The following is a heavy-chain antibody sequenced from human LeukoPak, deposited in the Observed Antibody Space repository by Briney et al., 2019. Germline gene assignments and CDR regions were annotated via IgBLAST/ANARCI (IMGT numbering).Heavy chain of an antibody. CDR1: GYSISSGYY. CDR3: ASSWGVYDAFDI. J-gene: IGHJ3*02. V-gene: IGHV4-38-2*01. CDR2: IYHSGST. D-gene: IGHD3-16*01. Sequence: SETLSLACAVSGYSISSGYYWGWIRQPPGKGLEWIGSIYHSGSTYYNPSLKSRVTISVDTSKNQFSLKLSSVTAADTAVYYCASSWGVYDAFDIWGQGTMVTVSS.